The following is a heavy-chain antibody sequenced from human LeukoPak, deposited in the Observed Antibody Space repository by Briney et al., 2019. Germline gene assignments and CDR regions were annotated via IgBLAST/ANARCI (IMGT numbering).Heavy chain of an antibody. D-gene: IGHD2-21*02. V-gene: IGHV4-34*01. J-gene: IGHJ3*02. Sequence: SETLYLTCTVYDGSFRNHYWSWIRQSPGKGLEWIGEINDLGSTNYNPSLMSRVTVSVDTSKNQFSLMMTSVTAADTAIYYCARFSRITQGDWGDAFDIWDQGTMVTVSS. CDR1: DGSFRNHY. CDR3: ARFSRITQGDWGDAFDI. CDR2: INDLGST.